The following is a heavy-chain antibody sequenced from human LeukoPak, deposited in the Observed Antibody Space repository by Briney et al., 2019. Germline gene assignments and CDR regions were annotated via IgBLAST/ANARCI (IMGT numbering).Heavy chain of an antibody. CDR3: ARDREEVPAATGGWFDP. V-gene: IGHV3-7*01. CDR1: GFTFSSYW. Sequence: PGGSLRLSCAASGFTFSSYWMSWVRQAPGKGLEWVANIKQDGSEKYYVDSVKGRFTISRDNAKNSLYLQMNSLRAEDTAVYYCARDREEVPAATGGWFDPWGQGTLVTVSS. J-gene: IGHJ5*02. D-gene: IGHD2-2*01. CDR2: IKQDGSEK.